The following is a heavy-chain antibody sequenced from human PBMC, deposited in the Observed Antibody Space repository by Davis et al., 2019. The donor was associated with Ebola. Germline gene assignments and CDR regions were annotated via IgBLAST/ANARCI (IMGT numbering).Heavy chain of an antibody. CDR3: AREGSGWSDVTTFNHYGMDV. V-gene: IGHV1-46*01. CDR2: INPSGGST. D-gene: IGHD6-19*01. J-gene: IGHJ6*02. Sequence: ASVKVSCKASGYTFTSYYMHWVRQAPGQGLEWMGIINPSGGSTSYAQKFQGRVTMTRDTSTSTVYMALSSLRSEDTAVYYCAREGSGWSDVTTFNHYGMDVWGQGTTVTVSS. CDR1: GYTFTSYY.